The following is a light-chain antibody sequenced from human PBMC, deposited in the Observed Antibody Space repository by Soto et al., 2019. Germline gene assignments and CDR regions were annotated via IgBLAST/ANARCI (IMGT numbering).Light chain of an antibody. V-gene: IGLV3-9*01. CDR3: QLCDNTTGL. J-gene: IGLJ1*01. Sequence: SYGLTQPVSGLVALGQTARITCRADNIGSKNVHWYQQKAGQAPVLVIYRNNNRPSGIPERFSGSNSGNTATLTISRAQVGDEAVYYCQLCDNTTGLFGARSNVTGL. CDR1: NIGSKN. CDR2: RNN.